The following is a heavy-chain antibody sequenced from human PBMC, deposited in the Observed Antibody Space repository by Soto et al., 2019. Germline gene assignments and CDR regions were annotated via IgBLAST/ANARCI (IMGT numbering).Heavy chain of an antibody. CDR2: IYYSGST. D-gene: IGHD3-10*01. CDR1: GGSISSGGYY. J-gene: IGHJ6*02. Sequence: SETLSLTCTVSGGSISSGGYYWSWIRQHPGKGLEWIGYIYYSGSTYYNPSLKSRVTISVDTSKNQFSLKLSSVTAADTAVYYCARDRDYYGSGSYYRPRDYYYGMDVWGQGTTVTVSS. V-gene: IGHV4-31*02. CDR3: ARDRDYYGSGSYYRPRDYYYGMDV.